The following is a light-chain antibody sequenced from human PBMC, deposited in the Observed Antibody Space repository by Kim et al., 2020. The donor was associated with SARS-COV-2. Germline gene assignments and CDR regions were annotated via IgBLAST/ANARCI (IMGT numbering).Light chain of an antibody. CDR1: QSVSSN. CDR2: DAS. Sequence: EIVMTQSPATLSVSPGERATLSCRASQSVSSNLAWYQQKPGQAPRLLIYDASTRATGIPARFSGSGSGTEFTLTISSLQSEDLAVYYCQQYNTWPLTFGGGTKLEI. J-gene: IGKJ4*01. V-gene: IGKV3-15*01. CDR3: QQYNTWPLT.